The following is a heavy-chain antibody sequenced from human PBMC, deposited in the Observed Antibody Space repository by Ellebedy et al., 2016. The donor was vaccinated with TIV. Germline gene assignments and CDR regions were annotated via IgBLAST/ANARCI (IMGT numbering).Heavy chain of an antibody. Sequence: GESLKISXAASGFTFSSYAMHWVRQAPGKGLEWVAVISYDGSNKYYADSVKGRFTISRDNSKNTLYLQMNSLRAEDTAVYYCARDGRGYSYGFDYWGQGTLVTVSS. V-gene: IGHV3-30*04. CDR1: GFTFSSYA. D-gene: IGHD5-18*01. J-gene: IGHJ4*02. CDR3: ARDGRGYSYGFDY. CDR2: ISYDGSNK.